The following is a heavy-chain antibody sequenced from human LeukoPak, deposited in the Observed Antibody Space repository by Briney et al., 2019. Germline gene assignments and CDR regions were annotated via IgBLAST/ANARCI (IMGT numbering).Heavy chain of an antibody. CDR3: ARAFNDAFDI. V-gene: IGHV3-11*04. CDR2: ISNSGTKI. J-gene: IGHJ3*02. CDR1: GFTFRDYY. Sequence: PGGSLRLSCAASGFTFRDYYMTWIRQAPGKGLEWVSYISNSGTKIYNADSVKGRFTISRDNAKNSLYLQMNSLRAEDTAMYYCARAFNDAFDIWGQGTTVTVSS.